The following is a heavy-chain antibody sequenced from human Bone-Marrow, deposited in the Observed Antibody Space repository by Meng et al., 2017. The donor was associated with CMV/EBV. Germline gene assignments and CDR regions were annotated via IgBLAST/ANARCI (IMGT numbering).Heavy chain of an antibody. D-gene: IGHD2-15*01. V-gene: IGHV1-69*10. CDR2: ISPILGIA. CDR3: ARGGTGILSTSFDP. J-gene: IGHJ5*02. CDR1: GGTFSSYA. Sequence: SVKVSCKASGGTFSSYAISWVRQAPGQGLEWMGGISPILGIANYAQKFQGRVTITADKSTSTAYMELSSLRSEDTAVYYCARGGTGILSTSFDPWGQGTLVTGSS.